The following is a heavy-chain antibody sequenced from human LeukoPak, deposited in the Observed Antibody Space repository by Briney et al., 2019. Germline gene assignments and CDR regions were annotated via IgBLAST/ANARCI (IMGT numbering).Heavy chain of an antibody. CDR1: GFSFSNYW. CDR2: ISSDGSDT. CDR3: VRDAVDTANAV. V-gene: IGHV3-74*01. J-gene: IGHJ6*02. Sequence: GGSLRLSCAASGFSFSNYWMHWVRQAPGKGLVWVSRISSDGSDTIYADSVKGRFTMSRDNAKNTLYLQMNSLRAEDTAVYYCVRDAVDTANAVWGQGTTVTVSS. D-gene: IGHD5-18*01.